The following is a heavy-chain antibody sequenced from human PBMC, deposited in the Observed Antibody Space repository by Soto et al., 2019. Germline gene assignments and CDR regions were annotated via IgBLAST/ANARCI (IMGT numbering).Heavy chain of an antibody. D-gene: IGHD5-18*01. J-gene: IGHJ4*02. V-gene: IGHV3-21*01. CDR2: ISSSSSYI. CDR1: GFTFSSYI. Sequence: GGSLRLSCAASGFTFSSYIMNWVRQAPGKGLEWVSSISSSSSYIYYADSVKGRFTISRDNAKNSLYLQMNSLRAEDTAVYYCARDQPGYSYGYGLGYWGQGTLVTVSS. CDR3: ARDQPGYSYGYGLGY.